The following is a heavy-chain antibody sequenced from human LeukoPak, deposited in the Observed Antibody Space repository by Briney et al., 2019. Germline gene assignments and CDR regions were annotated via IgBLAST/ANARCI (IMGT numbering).Heavy chain of an antibody. V-gene: IGHV3-74*01. CDR3: ARDGLYYYDSSGYYVY. D-gene: IGHD3-22*01. Sequence: GGSLRLSCAASGFTFSSYWMHWVRQAPGKGLVWVSRINSDGSSTSYADSVKGRFTISRDNAKNTLYLQRNSLRAEDRAVYYCARDGLYYYDSSGYYVYWGQGTLVTVSS. J-gene: IGHJ4*02. CDR1: GFTFSSYW. CDR2: INSDGSST.